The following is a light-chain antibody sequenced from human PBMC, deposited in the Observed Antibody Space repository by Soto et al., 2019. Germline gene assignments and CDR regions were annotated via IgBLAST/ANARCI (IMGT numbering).Light chain of an antibody. CDR3: QQSYSSPYT. V-gene: IGKV1-5*01. J-gene: IGKJ3*01. Sequence: DIQMTQSPSTLSGSVGDRVTITCLASQTISSWLAWYQRKPGKAPRVLISAASNLESGVPSRFSGSGAGTDFTLTISSLQPEDFATYICQQSYSSPYTFGPGTKVDIK. CDR1: QTISSW. CDR2: AAS.